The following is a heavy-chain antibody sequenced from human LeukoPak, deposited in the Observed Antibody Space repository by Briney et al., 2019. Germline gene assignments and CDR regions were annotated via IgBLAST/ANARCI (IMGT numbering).Heavy chain of an antibody. Sequence: SETLSLTCTVSGGSISSYYWSWIRQPPGKGLEWIGYIYYSGSTNYNPSLKSRVTISVDTSKNQFSLKLSSVTAADTAVYYCARVGYSGYIGYWGQGTLVTVSS. CDR1: GGSISSYY. V-gene: IGHV4-59*01. CDR2: IYYSGST. CDR3: ARVGYSGYIGY. D-gene: IGHD5-12*01. J-gene: IGHJ4*02.